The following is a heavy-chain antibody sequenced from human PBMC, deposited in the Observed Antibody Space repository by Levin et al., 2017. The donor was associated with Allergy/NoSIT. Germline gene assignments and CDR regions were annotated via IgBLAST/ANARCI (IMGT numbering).Heavy chain of an antibody. CDR3: ARRDLWRASGALNF. J-gene: IGHJ3*01. D-gene: IGHD3-3*01. CDR1: AFIFLNYD. CDR2: INSRGDTT. V-gene: IGHV3-23*01. Sequence: ETLSLTCAASAFIFLNYDVNGVRRAPGKGLEWVSTINSRGDTTYYADSVKGRFTISRDSSNNTITLQMNSLRAEDTDVYFCARRDLWRASGALNFWGQGTTVSVSS.